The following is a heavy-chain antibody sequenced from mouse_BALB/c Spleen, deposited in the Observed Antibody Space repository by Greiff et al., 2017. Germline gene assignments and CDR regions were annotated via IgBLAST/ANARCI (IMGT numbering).Heavy chain of an antibody. CDR3: AAYCRYDKAY. J-gene: IGHJ3*01. CDR2: ISYSGST. CDR1: GYSITSDYA. V-gene: IGHV3-2*02. Sequence: EVKLQESGPGLVKPSQSLSLTCTVTGYSITSDYAWNWSRQFPGNKLEWMGYISYSGSTSYNPSLKSRISITRDTSKNLFCLQLNSVTTEDTATYYCAAYCRYDKAYWGQGTLVTVSA. D-gene: IGHD2-14*01.